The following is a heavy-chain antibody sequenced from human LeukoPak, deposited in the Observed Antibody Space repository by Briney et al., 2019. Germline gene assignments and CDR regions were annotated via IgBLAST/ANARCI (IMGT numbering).Heavy chain of an antibody. CDR2: IYYSGST. CDR3: ARDRSGSYHYYYYGMDV. D-gene: IGHD1-26*01. CDR1: GGSISSGGYY. Sequence: SETLSLTCTVSGGSISSGGYYWSWIRQHPGKGLEWIGYIYYSGSTYYNPSLKSRVTISVDTPKNQFSLKLSSVTAADTAVYYCARDRSGSYHYYYYGMDVWGQGTTVTVSS. V-gene: IGHV4-31*03. J-gene: IGHJ6*02.